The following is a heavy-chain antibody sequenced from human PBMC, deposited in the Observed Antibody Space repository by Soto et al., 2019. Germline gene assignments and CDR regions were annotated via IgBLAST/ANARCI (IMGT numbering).Heavy chain of an antibody. V-gene: IGHV3-23*01. D-gene: IGHD2-8*01. CDR1: GFSVSDYA. CDR3: TKSRRSVLMVYGFGGMDV. J-gene: IGHJ6*02. CDR2: ISGRGDGT. Sequence: EIQLLESGGGLAQRGGSLRLSCAASGFSVSDYAMSWVRQAPGKGLEWVSSISGRGDGTYYGDSVKGRFTLSRDTSQKTLYLQMNNLRGEDTAVYFCTKSRRSVLMVYGFGGMDVWGRGTTVTVSS.